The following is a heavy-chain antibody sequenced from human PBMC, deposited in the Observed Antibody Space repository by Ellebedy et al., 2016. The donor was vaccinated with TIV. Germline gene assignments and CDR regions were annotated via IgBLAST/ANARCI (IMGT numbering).Heavy chain of an antibody. CDR1: GGSISSYY. Sequence: MPSETLSLTCTVSGGSISSYYWSWIRRPPGKGLEWIGYIYKSGSTNYNPSLKSRVTISVDTSKNQFSLKLTSVTAADTAVYYCARDSASSRWYVWGQGTLVTVSS. CDR3: ARDSASSRWYV. V-gene: IGHV4-59*01. D-gene: IGHD6-13*01. J-gene: IGHJ4*02. CDR2: IYKSGST.